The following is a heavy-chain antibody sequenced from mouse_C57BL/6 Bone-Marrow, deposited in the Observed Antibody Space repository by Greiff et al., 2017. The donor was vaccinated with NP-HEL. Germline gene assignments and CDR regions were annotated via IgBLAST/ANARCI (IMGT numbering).Heavy chain of an antibody. J-gene: IGHJ2*01. CDR2: IRNKANGYTT. Sequence: EVQRVESGGGLVQPGGSLSLSCAASGFTFTDYYMSWVRQPPGKALEWLGFIRNKANGYTTEYSASVKGRFTISRDNSQSILYLQMNALRAEDSATYYCARYSAFFDYWGQGTTLTVSS. V-gene: IGHV7-3*01. CDR1: GFTFTDYY. D-gene: IGHD3-1*01. CDR3: ARYSAFFDY.